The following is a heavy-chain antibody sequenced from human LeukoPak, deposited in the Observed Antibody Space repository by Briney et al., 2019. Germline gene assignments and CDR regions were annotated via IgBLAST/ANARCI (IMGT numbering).Heavy chain of an antibody. CDR1: GSRFTSYW. Sequence: GASLKISFKGSGSRFTSYWIGWVRPMPGKGVEWMGIIYPGDSDTRYSPSFQGQVTISADKSISTAYLQWSSLKASDTAMYYCARHGWYCSSTSCKIRYNWFDPWGQGTLVTVSS. V-gene: IGHV5-51*01. J-gene: IGHJ5*02. CDR3: ARHGWYCSSTSCKIRYNWFDP. D-gene: IGHD2-2*01. CDR2: IYPGDSDT.